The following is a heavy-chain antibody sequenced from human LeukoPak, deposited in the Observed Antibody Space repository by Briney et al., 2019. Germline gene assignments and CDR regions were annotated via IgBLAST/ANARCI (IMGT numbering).Heavy chain of an antibody. CDR2: ISAYNGNT. J-gene: IGHJ4*02. CDR3: ATGYCSSTNCRIDY. Sequence: WASVKVSCKASGYTFTSYGISWVRQAPGQGLEWMGWISAYNGNTNYAQKLQGRVTMTTDTSTSTAYMELRSLRSDDTAVYYCATGYCSSTNCRIDYWGQGTLVSVSS. D-gene: IGHD2-2*03. CDR1: GYTFTSYG. V-gene: IGHV1-18*01.